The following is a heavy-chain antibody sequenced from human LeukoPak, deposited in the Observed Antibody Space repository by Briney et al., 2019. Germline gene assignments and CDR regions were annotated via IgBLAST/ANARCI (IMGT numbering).Heavy chain of an antibody. V-gene: IGHV4-30-4*08. CDR3: ARDVITIFGVVTRP. J-gene: IGHJ5*02. D-gene: IGHD3-3*01. CDR2: IFYSGSP. Sequence: SSETLSLTCTVSGGSITSGDYYWSWIRQPPGKSLEWIGYIFYSGSPYYNPSLKSRVTISIDTSKNQFSLKLSSVTAADTAVYYCARDVITIFGVVTRPWGQGTLVTVSS. CDR1: GGSITSGDYY.